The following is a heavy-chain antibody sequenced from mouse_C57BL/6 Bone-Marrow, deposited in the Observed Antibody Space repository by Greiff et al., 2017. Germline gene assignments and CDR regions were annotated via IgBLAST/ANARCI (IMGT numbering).Heavy chain of an antibody. CDR1: GFSLPSFG. CDR3: ARPTIVAAY. V-gene: IGHV2-3*01. D-gene: IGHD2-5*01. CDR2: IWGDGST. J-gene: IGHJ3*01. Sequence: QVQLVESGPGLVAPSQSLSITCPVSGFSLPSFGVSWVRPPPGKGLEWLGVIWGDGSTNYHSALISRLSISKDNSKSQVFLTLNSLQTDDTAAYYCARPTIVAAYWGQGTLVTVSA.